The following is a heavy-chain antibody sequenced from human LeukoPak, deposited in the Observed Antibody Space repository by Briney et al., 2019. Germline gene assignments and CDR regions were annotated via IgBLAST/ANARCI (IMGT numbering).Heavy chain of an antibody. D-gene: IGHD4-17*01. CDR3: AKDYGDYNFDY. V-gene: IGHV3-30*04. J-gene: IGHJ4*02. CDR1: GFTFSSYA. CDR2: ISYGGSNK. Sequence: GRSLRLSCAASGFTFSSYAMHWVRQAPGKGLEWVAVISYGGSNKYYADSVKGRFTISRDNSKNTLYLQMNSLRVEDTAVYYCAKDYGDYNFDYWGQGTLVTVSS.